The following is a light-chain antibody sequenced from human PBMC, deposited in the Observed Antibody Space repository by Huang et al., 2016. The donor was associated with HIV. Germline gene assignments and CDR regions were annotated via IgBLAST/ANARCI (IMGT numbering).Light chain of an antibody. CDR3: QQYNKWPPLT. CDR1: QSVGSD. Sequence: EIVLTQSPGTLSVAPGERATLSCRASQSVGSDLAWYQHKPGQAPRLLIYGASTRATGVPARFSGSGSGTEFTLSISSLQSEDVTLYYCQQYNKWPPLTFGGGTKVEIK. CDR2: GAS. V-gene: IGKV3-15*01. J-gene: IGKJ4*01.